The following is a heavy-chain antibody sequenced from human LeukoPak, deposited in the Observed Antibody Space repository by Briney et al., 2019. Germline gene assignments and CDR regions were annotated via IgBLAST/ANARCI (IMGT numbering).Heavy chain of an antibody. J-gene: IGHJ3*02. CDR1: GGSVSSNNW. D-gene: IGHD6-19*01. CDR3: ATHMAVAGWGAFDI. Sequence: PSETLSLTCAVSGGSVSSNNWWSWVRQPPRKGLGGIGELYHTGSTNYKPSLKSRVTVSMDKSKNQFSLKLTSVTAADRAVYYCATHMAVAGWGAFDIWGQGTMVTVSS. V-gene: IGHV4-4*02. CDR2: LYHTGST.